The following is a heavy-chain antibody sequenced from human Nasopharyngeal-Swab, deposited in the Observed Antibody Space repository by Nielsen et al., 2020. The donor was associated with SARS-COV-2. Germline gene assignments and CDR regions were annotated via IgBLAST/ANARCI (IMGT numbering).Heavy chain of an antibody. Sequence: SETLSPTCTVPGASISSSTYYWAWIRQPPGKGLEWIGSIYYGGSTYYNPSLKSRVTISVDTSKNQFSLKLSSVTAADTAVYYCATLSSSWYEYYCDYWGQGTLVTVSS. D-gene: IGHD6-13*01. J-gene: IGHJ4*02. CDR2: IYYGGST. V-gene: IGHV4-39*01. CDR3: ATLSSSWYEYYCDY. CDR1: GASISSSTYY.